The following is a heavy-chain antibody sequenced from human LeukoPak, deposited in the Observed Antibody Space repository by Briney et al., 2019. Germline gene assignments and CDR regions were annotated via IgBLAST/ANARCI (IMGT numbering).Heavy chain of an antibody. CDR1: EYTFTGYY. CDR2: INPNSGAT. J-gene: IGHJ4*02. V-gene: IGHV1-2*02. D-gene: IGHD6-13*01. Sequence: ASVKVSCKASEYTFTGYYMHWVRQAPGQGLEWMGWINPNSGATNYARKFQGRVTMTRDTSISTAYMELCSLRSDDTAVYYCAREIAAGGWRGFDYWGQGTLVTVSS. CDR3: AREIAAGGWRGFDY.